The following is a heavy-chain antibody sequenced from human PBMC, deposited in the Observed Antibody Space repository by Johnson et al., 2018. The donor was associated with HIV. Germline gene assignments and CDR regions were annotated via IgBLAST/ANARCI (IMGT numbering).Heavy chain of an antibody. CDR1: GFTFSSYG. J-gene: IGHJ3*02. V-gene: IGHV3-30*02. CDR2: IRYDGTNE. D-gene: IGHD3-22*01. Sequence: QVQLVESGGGVVQPGGSLRLSCVASGFTFSSYGMHWVRQAPGKGLEWVAFIRYDGTNEYYEDSVRGRFTISRDDSKNTMNLQMNSLRPEDTAVYYCAKGSGYYAALDIWGQGTMVTVSS. CDR3: AKGSGYYAALDI.